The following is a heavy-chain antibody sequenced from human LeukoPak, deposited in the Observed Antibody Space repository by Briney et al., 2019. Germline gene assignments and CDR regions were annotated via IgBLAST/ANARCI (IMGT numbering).Heavy chain of an antibody. J-gene: IGHJ2*01. V-gene: IGHV4-59*01. Sequence: PSEALFLTRTFPCGSISSYFWSLIRPPPGEGLGWVWYIYYSGGTNYNPSLKSRFTISVDTSKNQFSLKLSSVTAADTAVYYCARDLAYYDFWSGYYRGYWCFDLWGRGTLVTVSS. D-gene: IGHD3-3*01. CDR3: ARDLAYYDFWSGYYRGYWCFDL. CDR2: IYYSGGT. CDR1: CGSISSYF.